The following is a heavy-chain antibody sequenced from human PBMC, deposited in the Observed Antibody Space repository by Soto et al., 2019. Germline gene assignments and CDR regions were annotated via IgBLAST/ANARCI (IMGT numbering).Heavy chain of an antibody. CDR1: GFTFDDYA. V-gene: IGHV3-9*01. D-gene: IGHD3-10*01. Sequence: EVQLVESGGGLVQPGRSLRLSCAASGFTFDDYAMHWVRQAPGKGLEWVSGISWNSGSIGYADSVKGRFTISRDNAKNSLYLQMNSLRAEDTALYYCAKEGYGSGSSSFFDYWGQGTLVTVSS. CDR3: AKEGYGSGSSSFFDY. CDR2: ISWNSGSI. J-gene: IGHJ4*02.